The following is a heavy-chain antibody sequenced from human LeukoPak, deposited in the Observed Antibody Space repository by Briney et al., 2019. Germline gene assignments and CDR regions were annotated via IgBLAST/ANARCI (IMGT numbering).Heavy chain of an antibody. CDR1: GGSFSNYG. CDR2: IVPVFRRA. Sequence: SVRVSCKTSGGSFSNYGISWVRQAPGQGLEWMGGIVPVFRRANYAQKFQCRVTISADESTSTVYMEVSSLRSVDTAVYYCAREGYCSLGNCLRGAFDIWGQGTMVIVSS. J-gene: IGHJ3*02. CDR3: AREGYCSLGNCLRGAFDI. D-gene: IGHD2-15*01. V-gene: IGHV1-69*01.